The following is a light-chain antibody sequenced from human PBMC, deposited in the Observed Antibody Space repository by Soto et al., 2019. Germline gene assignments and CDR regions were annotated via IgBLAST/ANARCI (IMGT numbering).Light chain of an antibody. Sequence: QSVLTQPASVSGSPGQSIAISCTGTRSDVGAYNYVSWYQQHPGKAPQLMISEVTNRPSGVSDRFSGSKSGNTASLTISGLQAEDEADYYCSSFTSRFTFVFGTGTKVTVL. CDR1: RSDVGAYNY. J-gene: IGLJ1*01. V-gene: IGLV2-14*01. CDR3: SSFTSRFTFV. CDR2: EVT.